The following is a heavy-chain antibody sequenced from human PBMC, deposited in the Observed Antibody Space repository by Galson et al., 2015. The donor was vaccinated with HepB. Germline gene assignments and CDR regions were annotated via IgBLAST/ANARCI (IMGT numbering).Heavy chain of an antibody. CDR1: GFTFSSDS. D-gene: IGHD3-10*01. V-gene: IGHV3-48*02. CDR3: ARLRGSQRPDAFDI. CDR2: ISNSASTI. Sequence: SLRLSCAASGFTFSSDSMNWVRQAPGKGLEWVSYISNSASTIYYADSLKGRFTISRDNAKSSLYLQINSLKDEDTAVYYCARLRGSQRPDAFDIWGQGTMVTVSS. J-gene: IGHJ3*02.